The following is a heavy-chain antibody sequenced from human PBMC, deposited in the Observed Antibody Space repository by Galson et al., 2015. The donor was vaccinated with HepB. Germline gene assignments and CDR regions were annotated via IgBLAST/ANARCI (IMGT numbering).Heavy chain of an antibody. CDR3: ATRPLSHYDSAPGYYYYYMDV. Sequence: SVKVSCKVSGYTLTELSMHWVRQAPGKGLEWMGGFDPEDGETIYAQKFQGRVTMTEDTSTDTAYMELSSLRSEDTAVYYCATRPLSHYDSAPGYYYYYMDVWGKGTTVTVSS. J-gene: IGHJ6*03. D-gene: IGHD3-22*01. CDR2: FDPEDGET. CDR1: GYTLTELS. V-gene: IGHV1-24*01.